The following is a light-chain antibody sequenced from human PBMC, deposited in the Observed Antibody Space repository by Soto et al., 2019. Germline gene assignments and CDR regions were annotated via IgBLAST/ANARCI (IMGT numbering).Light chain of an antibody. J-gene: IGKJ5*01. V-gene: IGKV3-15*01. Sequence: VMTHSRAPLSLSPEERATLSCRASQSVSTNLAWYHQNPGQAPTLLTYGAYTRATGIPARSSAGGPGQNSTLPITSLELEVLAVYSCQKIGSSPITLGKGTRLE. CDR2: GAY. CDR1: QSVSTN. CDR3: QKIGSSPIT.